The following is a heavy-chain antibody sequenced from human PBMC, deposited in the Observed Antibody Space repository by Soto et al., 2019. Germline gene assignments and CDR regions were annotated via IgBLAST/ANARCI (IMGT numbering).Heavy chain of an antibody. Sequence: GSLRLSCAASGFTFSSYWMHWVRQAPGKGLVWVSRINSDGSSTTYADSVKGRFTISRDNAKDTLHLQMNSLRAEDTAVYYCAREMTTAAFDIWGQGTMVTVSS. CDR2: INSDGSST. J-gene: IGHJ3*02. D-gene: IGHD4-17*01. CDR3: AREMTTAAFDI. CDR1: GFTFSSYW. V-gene: IGHV3-74*01.